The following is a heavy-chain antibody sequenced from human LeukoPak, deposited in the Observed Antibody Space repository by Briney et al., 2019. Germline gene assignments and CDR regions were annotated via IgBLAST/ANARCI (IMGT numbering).Heavy chain of an antibody. CDR2: ISPNSGGT. CDR3: ARDLPRTGYVGASDI. V-gene: IGHV1-2*02. D-gene: IGHD5-12*01. J-gene: IGHJ3*02. Sequence: ASVTVSSKASGYTFTDYYILWVRQAPGQGPEWMGWISPNSGGTNYAQSFKGRVTMTRDTSISTAYMELDSLTSDDTAVYYCARDLPRTGYVGASDIWGQGTMVTVSS. CDR1: GYTFTDYY.